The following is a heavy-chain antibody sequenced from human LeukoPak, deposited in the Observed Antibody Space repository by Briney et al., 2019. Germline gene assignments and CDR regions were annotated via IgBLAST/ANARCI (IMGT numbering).Heavy chain of an antibody. J-gene: IGHJ5*02. CDR3: ARLPYSSGWRTGNWLDP. V-gene: IGHV4-59*08. D-gene: IGHD6-19*01. CDR1: GGSISSYY. CDR2: IYYSGST. Sequence: SETLSLTCTVSGGSISSYYWSWIRQPPGKGLEWIGYIYYSGSTNYNPSLKSRVTISVDTSKNQFSLKLSSVTAADTAVYYCARLPYSSGWRTGNWLDPWGQGTLVTVSS.